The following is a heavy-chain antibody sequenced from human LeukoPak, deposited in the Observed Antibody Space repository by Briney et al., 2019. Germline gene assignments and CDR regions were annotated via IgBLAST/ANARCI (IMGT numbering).Heavy chain of an antibody. CDR1: GFTFSSYA. J-gene: IGHJ3*02. Sequence: PGGSLRLSCAASGFTFSSYAMSWVRQAPGKGLEWVSGISWNSGSIGYADSVKGRFTISRDNAKNSLYLQMNSLRAEDMALYYCAKDGGSYSLFAFDIWGQGTMVTVSS. CDR3: AKDGGSYSLFAFDI. D-gene: IGHD2-15*01. V-gene: IGHV3-9*03. CDR2: ISWNSGSI.